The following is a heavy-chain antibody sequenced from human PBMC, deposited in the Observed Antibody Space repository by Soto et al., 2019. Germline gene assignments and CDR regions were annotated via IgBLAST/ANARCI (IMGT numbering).Heavy chain of an antibody. D-gene: IGHD4-17*01. CDR3: ASQSSTTNFAF. CDR1: GVSISRNDYY. J-gene: IGHJ4*01. Sequence: SETLSLTCTVSGVSISRNDYYWGWVRQPPGKGLEWIGSLHYSGSTYYNPSLKSRVTISVDTSKNQFSLRVISVTAADTAVYFCASQSSTTNFAFWGNGTLVTVSS. V-gene: IGHV4-39*01. CDR2: LHYSGST.